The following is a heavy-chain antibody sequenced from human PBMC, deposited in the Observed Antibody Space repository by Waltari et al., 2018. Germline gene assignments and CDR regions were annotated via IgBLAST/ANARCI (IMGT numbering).Heavy chain of an antibody. V-gene: IGHV4-38-2*01. Sequence: QVQLQESGPGLVKPSETLSLTCAVSGYSISSGYYWGWIRQPPGKGLAWIGSIDHSGGTYSNPSLKSRVTISVDTSKNQFSLKLSSVTAADTAVYYCARGSAVAAHNWFDPWGQGTLVTVSS. J-gene: IGHJ5*02. CDR3: ARGSAVAAHNWFDP. CDR1: GYSISSGYY. CDR2: IDHSGGT. D-gene: IGHD6-19*01.